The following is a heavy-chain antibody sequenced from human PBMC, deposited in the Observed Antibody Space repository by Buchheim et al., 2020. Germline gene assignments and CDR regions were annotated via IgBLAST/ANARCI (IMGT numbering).Heavy chain of an antibody. CDR1: GFTFSSYG. V-gene: IGHV3-30*18. CDR2: ISYDGSNK. D-gene: IGHD3-10*01. J-gene: IGHJ4*02. Sequence: QVQLVESGGGVVQPGRSLRLSCAASGFTFSSYGMHWVRQAPGKGLEWVAVISYDGSNKYYADSVKGRFTISRDNSKNTLYLQMNSLRAEDTAVYYCAKGEALLWFGEIRLDYWGQGTL. CDR3: AKGEALLWFGEIRLDY.